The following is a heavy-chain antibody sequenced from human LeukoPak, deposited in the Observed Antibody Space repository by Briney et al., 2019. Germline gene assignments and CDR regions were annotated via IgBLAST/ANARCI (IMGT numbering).Heavy chain of an antibody. CDR3: AAPDPTYYDFWSGYYAFDI. CDR2: INSGGST. V-gene: IGHV3-53*01. J-gene: IGHJ3*02. Sequence: GGSLGLSCAASGFTFRGNYWSWIRQPPGKGLEWVSVINSGGSTYYADSVKGRFTISRDNSKNTLYLQMNSLRAEDTAVYYCAAPDPTYYDFWSGYYAFDIWGQGTMVTVSS. D-gene: IGHD3-3*01. CDR1: GFTFRGNY.